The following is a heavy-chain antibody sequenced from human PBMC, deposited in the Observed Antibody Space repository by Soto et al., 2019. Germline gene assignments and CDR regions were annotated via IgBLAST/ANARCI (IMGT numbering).Heavy chain of an antibody. J-gene: IGHJ3*02. D-gene: IGHD2-15*01. Sequence: EVQLVESGGGLVQPGGSLRLSCAASGFTVSSNYMSWVHQAPGKGLEWVSVIYSGGSTYYADSVKGRFTISRHNSKNTLYLQMNSLRAEDTAVYYCARGLVVAATSDAFDIWGQGTMVTVSS. CDR1: GFTVSSNY. CDR3: ARGLVVAATSDAFDI. V-gene: IGHV3-53*04. CDR2: IYSGGST.